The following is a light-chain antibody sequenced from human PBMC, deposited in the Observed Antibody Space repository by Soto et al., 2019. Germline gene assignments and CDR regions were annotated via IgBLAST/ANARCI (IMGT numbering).Light chain of an antibody. V-gene: IGKV1-5*03. CDR1: QSISSW. CDR2: KAS. J-gene: IGKJ1*01. Sequence: DIQMTQSPSTLSASVGDRVTITCRASQSISSWLAWYQQKPGKAPKLLIYKASSLESGVPSRFSGSGSGTDFTFTISSLQSEDIATYYCQQYDNLPRTFGQGTKVDIK. CDR3: QQYDNLPRT.